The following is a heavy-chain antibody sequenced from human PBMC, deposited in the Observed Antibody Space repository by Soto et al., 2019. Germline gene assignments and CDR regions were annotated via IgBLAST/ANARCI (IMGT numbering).Heavy chain of an antibody. V-gene: IGHV4-59*08. D-gene: IGHD6-13*01. CDR2: IYYSGST. CDR3: ACTSRYSSSWYQSGKLGFDY. Sequence: PSETLSLTCTVSGGSISSYYWSWIRQPPGKGLEWIGYIYYSGSTNYNPSLKSRVTISVDTSKNQFSLKLSSVTAADTAVYYCACTSRYSSSWYQSGKLGFDYWGQGTLVTVSS. J-gene: IGHJ4*02. CDR1: GGSISSYY.